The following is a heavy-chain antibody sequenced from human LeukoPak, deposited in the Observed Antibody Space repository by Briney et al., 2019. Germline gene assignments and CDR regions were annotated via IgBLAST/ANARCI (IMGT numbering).Heavy chain of an antibody. CDR3: ARVGTMWFGEGYYYGMDV. CDR1: GGTFSSYA. D-gene: IGHD3-10*01. J-gene: IGHJ6*04. CDR2: IIPIFGTA. V-gene: IGHV1-69*06. Sequence: GASVKVSCKASGGTFSSYAISWVRQAPGQGLEWMGGIIPIFGTANYAQKFQGRVTITADKSTSTAYMELSSLRSEDTAVYYCARVGTMWFGEGYYYGMDVWGEGTTVTVSS.